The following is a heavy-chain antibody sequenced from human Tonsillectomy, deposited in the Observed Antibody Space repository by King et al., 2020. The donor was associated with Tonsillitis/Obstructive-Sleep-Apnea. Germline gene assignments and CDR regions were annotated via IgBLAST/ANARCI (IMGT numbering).Heavy chain of an antibody. CDR1: GFTFSSYA. J-gene: IGHJ4*02. CDR2: ISGSGGST. D-gene: IGHD4-17*01. Sequence: VQLVESGGGLVQPGGSLRLSCAASGFTFSSYAMSWVRQAPGKGLEWVSAISGSGGSTYYADSVKGRFTISRDNSKKTLYLQMNNLRAEDTAVFYCANAVGYGERHYFDYWGQGTLVTVSS. CDR3: ANAVGYGERHYFDY. V-gene: IGHV3-23*04.